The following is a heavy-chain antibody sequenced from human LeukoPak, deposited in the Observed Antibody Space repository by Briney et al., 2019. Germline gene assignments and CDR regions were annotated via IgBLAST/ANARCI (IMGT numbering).Heavy chain of an antibody. CDR2: IKQDGREM. V-gene: IGHV3-7*01. CDR3: TRMAWRSRPFDY. CDR1: GFTFSSYW. J-gene: IGHJ4*02. Sequence: PGGSLRLSCAASGFTFSSYWMSWVRQAPGKGLEWVANIKQDGREMWYVDSVKGRFTISRDNAKNSVDLQMNNLRVEDTAVYYCTRMAWRSRPFDYWGQGSLVIVSS. D-gene: IGHD2-2*01.